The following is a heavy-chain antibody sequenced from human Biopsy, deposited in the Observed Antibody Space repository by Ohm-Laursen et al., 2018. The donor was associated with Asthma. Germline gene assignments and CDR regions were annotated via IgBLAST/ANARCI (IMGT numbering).Heavy chain of an antibody. V-gene: IGHV1-3*04. CDR3: ARTYYDFLTGQVKDVFGV. Sequence: RESLRISCKASGYNFISFAIHWVRQAPGQRLEWMGWVNTGNGDTKYSQKFQGRVTITRDTSASTAYMELRSLRSEDTATYYCARTYYDFLTGQVKDVFGVWGQGTMVTVSS. CDR1: GYNFISFA. J-gene: IGHJ3*01. CDR2: VNTGNGDT. D-gene: IGHD3-9*01.